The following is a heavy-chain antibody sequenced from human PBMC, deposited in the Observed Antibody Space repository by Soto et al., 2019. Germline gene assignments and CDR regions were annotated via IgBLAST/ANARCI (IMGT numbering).Heavy chain of an antibody. Sequence: GGSLRLSCAASGFTFSSYSMNWVRQAPGKGLEWVSSISSSSSYIYYADSVKGRFTISRDNAKNSLYMQMNSLRAEDTAVYYCAREEVTIFGVVPNRDVWGKGTTVTV. CDR2: ISSSSSYI. V-gene: IGHV3-21*01. CDR3: AREEVTIFGVVPNRDV. J-gene: IGHJ6*03. CDR1: GFTFSSYS. D-gene: IGHD3-3*01.